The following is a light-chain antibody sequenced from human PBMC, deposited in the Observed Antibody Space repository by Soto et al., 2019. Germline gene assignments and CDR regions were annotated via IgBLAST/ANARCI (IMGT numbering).Light chain of an antibody. V-gene: IGKV1D-16*01. CDR2: AAS. J-gene: IGKJ1*01. CDR1: QGISSW. Sequence: DIQMTQSPSTLSASVGDTVTITCRASQGISSWLAWYQQKPGKAPKLLIYAASSLQSGVPSRFSGSGSGRDFTLTISSLQSEDFGLYYCHQYNNFWTFGQGTKVDIK. CDR3: HQYNNFWT.